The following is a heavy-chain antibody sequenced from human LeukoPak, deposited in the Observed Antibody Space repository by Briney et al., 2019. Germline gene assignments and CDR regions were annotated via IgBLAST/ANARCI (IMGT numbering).Heavy chain of an antibody. CDR3: ARDLQLWYSGSGYYSYYYYMDV. CDR2: INPNSGGT. J-gene: IGHJ6*03. D-gene: IGHD5-18*01. V-gene: IGHV1-2*02. Sequence: GASVKVSCRASGYTFTGYYMHWVRQAPGQGLEWMGWINPNSGGTNYAQKFQGRVTMTRDTSISTAYMELSRLRSDDTAVYYCARDLQLWYSGSGYYSYYYYMDVWGKGTTVTISS. CDR1: GYTFTGYY.